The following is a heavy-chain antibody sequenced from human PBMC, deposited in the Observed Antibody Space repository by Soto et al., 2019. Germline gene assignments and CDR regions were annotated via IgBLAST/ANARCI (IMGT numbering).Heavy chain of an antibody. Sequence: SETLSLTCAVSGGSISSSNWWSWVRQPPGKGLEWIGEIYHSGSTNYNPSLESRVTISVDKSKNQFSLKLSSVTAADTAVYYCARAPYDFWSGPAPFDYWGQGTLVTVSS. V-gene: IGHV4-4*02. CDR1: GGSISSSNW. CDR2: IYHSGST. J-gene: IGHJ4*02. D-gene: IGHD3-3*01. CDR3: ARAPYDFWSGPAPFDY.